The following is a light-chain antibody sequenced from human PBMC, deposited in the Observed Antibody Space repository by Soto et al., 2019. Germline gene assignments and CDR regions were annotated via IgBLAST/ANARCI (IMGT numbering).Light chain of an antibody. CDR1: QSLLHSNVYNY. CDR3: QQYYSTPWT. J-gene: IGKJ1*01. V-gene: IGKV4-1*01. Sequence: DIVITQSPLSLRFTRVEPASISCRSSQSLLHSNVYNYLDWYLQKPGQPPKLLIYWASTRESGVPDRFSGSGSGTDFTLTISSLQADDVAVYYCQQYYSTPWTFGQGTKVDI. CDR2: WAS.